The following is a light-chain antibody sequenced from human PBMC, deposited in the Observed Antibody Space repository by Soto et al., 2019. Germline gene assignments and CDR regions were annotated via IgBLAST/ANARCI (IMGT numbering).Light chain of an antibody. CDR1: SSDVGGYNY. J-gene: IGLJ1*01. CDR3: CSYTVSGTYV. V-gene: IGLV2-14*01. Sequence: QSALTQPASVSWSPGQSITISCTGTSSDVGGYNYVSWYQQHPGKAPKLMIYAVSNRPSGVSNRFSGSKSGNTATLTISGLQAEDEADYYCCSYTVSGTYVFGTGTKVIV. CDR2: AVS.